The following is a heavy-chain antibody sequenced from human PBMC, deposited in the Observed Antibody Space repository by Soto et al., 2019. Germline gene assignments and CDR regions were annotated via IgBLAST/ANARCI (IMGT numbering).Heavy chain of an antibody. CDR3: ARGRYCLTGRCFPNWFDS. J-gene: IGHJ5*01. CDR1: GDSICTVDYF. V-gene: IGHV4-30-4*01. D-gene: IGHD2-15*01. CDR2: IYKSTTT. Sequence: SETLSLTCSVSGDSICTVDYFWAWIRQPPGQALEYIGYIYKSTTTYYNPSFESRVAISLDTSKSQSSLTVTSVTAADTAVYFCARGRYCLTGRCFPNWFDSWGQGTLVTVSS.